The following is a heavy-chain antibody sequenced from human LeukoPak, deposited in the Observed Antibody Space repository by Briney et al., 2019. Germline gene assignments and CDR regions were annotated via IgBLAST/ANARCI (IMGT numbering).Heavy chain of an antibody. J-gene: IGHJ6*02. Sequence: SETLSLTCTVSGGSISSNNYYWGWIRQPPGKGLEWIGSIYYSGSTYYNPSLKGRVTISVDTSKNQFSLKLSSVTAADTAVYYCARASSTSFYYYYYYGMDVWGQGTTVTVSS. D-gene: IGHD2-2*01. CDR3: ARASSTSFYYYYYYGMDV. CDR2: IYYSGST. CDR1: GGSISSNNYY. V-gene: IGHV4-39*01.